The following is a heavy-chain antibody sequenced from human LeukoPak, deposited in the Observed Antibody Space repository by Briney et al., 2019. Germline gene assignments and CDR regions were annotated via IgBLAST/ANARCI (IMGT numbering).Heavy chain of an antibody. D-gene: IGHD5-12*01. CDR2: ISSSVSTI. Sequence: PGRSLRPSCAASGFTFSDYYMSCIRQDPGKGLEWVSYISSSVSTIYYADSVMGRFTIYRDNAKNSLYLQMNSLRAEDTAVYYCASGDIVATIDYWGQGTLVTVSS. CDR3: ASGDIVATIDY. J-gene: IGHJ4*02. V-gene: IGHV3-11*01. CDR1: GFTFSDYY.